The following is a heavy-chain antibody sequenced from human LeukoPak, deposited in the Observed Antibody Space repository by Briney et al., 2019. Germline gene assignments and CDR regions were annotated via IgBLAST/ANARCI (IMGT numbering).Heavy chain of an antibody. CDR2: IKQDGSES. Sequence: PGGSLRLSCVASGFTFGTYWMSWARQAPGKGLEWVANIKQDGSESHSVDSVKGRFSISRDNAKNSLYLQMNSLRAEDTAVYYCARDSGVIAVAEPEYFQHWGQGTLVTVSS. D-gene: IGHD6-19*01. V-gene: IGHV3-7*01. CDR1: GFTFGTYW. CDR3: ARDSGVIAVAEPEYFQH. J-gene: IGHJ1*01.